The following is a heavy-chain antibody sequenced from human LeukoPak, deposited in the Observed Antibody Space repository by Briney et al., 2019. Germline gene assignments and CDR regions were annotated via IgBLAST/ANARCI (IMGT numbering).Heavy chain of an antibody. CDR1: GYTFTGYY. CDR3: ARDAQYYYGSSGYYTRSHFDY. D-gene: IGHD3-22*01. V-gene: IGHV1-2*02. J-gene: IGHJ4*02. CDR2: INPNSGGT. Sequence: ASVKVSCKASGYTFTGYYMHWVRQAPGQGLEWMGWINPNSGGTNYAQKFQGRVTMTRDTSISTACMELSRLRSDDTAVYYCARDAQYYYGSSGYYTRSHFDYWGQGTLVTVSS.